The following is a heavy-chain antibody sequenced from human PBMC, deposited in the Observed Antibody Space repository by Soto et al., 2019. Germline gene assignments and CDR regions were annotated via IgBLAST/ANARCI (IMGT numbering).Heavy chain of an antibody. CDR2: IIPIFGTA. D-gene: IGHD3-10*01. J-gene: IGHJ5*02. CDR3: ARSPMVRTSGWFDP. Sequence: SVNVSCKTSGGTYSSYAISWVRQAPGQGLEWMGGIIPIFGTANYAQKFQGRVTITADESTSTAYMELSSLRSEDTAVYYCARSPMVRTSGWFDPWGQGTLVTVSS. CDR1: GGTYSSYA. V-gene: IGHV1-69*13.